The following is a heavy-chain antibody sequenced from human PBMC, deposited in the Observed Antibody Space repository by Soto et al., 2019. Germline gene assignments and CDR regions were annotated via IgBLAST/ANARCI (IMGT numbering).Heavy chain of an antibody. CDR3: ARGVEYNTAYKYQGNFEY. D-gene: IGHD2-2*01. CDR2: IYSSGTT. CDR1: DGSIRSDDYY. J-gene: IGHJ4*02. Sequence: QVQLQESGPGLVKPSQTLSLICTDSDGSIRSDDYYWSWIRQHPGKGLEWIGYIYSSGTTYYNPSLKSRVIRSLDTSKNQFYLKLSTVSAADTAMYYGARGVEYNTAYKYQGNFEYWGPGNLGTVSS. V-gene: IGHV4-31*03.